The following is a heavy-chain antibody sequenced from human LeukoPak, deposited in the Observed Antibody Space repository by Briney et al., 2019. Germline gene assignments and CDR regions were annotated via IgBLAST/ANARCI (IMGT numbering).Heavy chain of an antibody. CDR2: LNSDGSST. J-gene: IGHJ4*02. V-gene: IGHV3-74*01. CDR3: VRDLVYGTGDQRFDY. CDR1: GFIFSRYW. Sequence: GGALRLSSTASGFIFSRYWMHWVRQPPGKGLEWVSRLNSDGSSTNYADSVKVRLTISRDNDKNTLYLQMNGLRVEDTAVYYCVRDLVYGTGDQRFDYWGQGTLVTVSS. D-gene: IGHD7-27*01.